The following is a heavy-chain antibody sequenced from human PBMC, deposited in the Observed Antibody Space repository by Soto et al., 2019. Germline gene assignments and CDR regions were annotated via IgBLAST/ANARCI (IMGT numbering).Heavy chain of an antibody. Sequence: PGGSLRLSCAASGFTFSDYCMSWIRQAPGKGLEWVSYISSSGSTIYYADSVKGRFTISRDNAKNSLYLQMNSLRAEDTAVYYCARDLGCSGGSCYTPGAFDIWGQGTMVTVSS. D-gene: IGHD2-15*01. J-gene: IGHJ3*02. CDR1: GFTFSDYC. V-gene: IGHV3-11*01. CDR3: ARDLGCSGGSCYTPGAFDI. CDR2: ISSSGSTI.